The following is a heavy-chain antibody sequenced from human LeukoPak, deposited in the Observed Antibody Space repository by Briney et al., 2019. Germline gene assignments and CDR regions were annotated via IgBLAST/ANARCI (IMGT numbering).Heavy chain of an antibody. D-gene: IGHD4-11*01. CDR1: GYTFTGYY. V-gene: IGHV1-2*02. CDR3: ARGNDFSNSGPLLDY. Sequence: ASVKVSCKASGYTFTGYYMHWVRQAPGQGLEWMGWINPNSGGTNYAQNFQDRVTMTRDTSISTAYMELSRLRSDVTAVYYCARGNDFSNSGPLLDYWGQGTLVTVSS. CDR2: INPNSGGT. J-gene: IGHJ4*02.